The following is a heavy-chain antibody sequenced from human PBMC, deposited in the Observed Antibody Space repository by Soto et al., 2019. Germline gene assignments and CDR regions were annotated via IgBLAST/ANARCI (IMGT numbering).Heavy chain of an antibody. CDR3: ATAYDGLEGDY. CDR2: IWYDGSNK. V-gene: IGHV3-33*01. J-gene: IGHJ4*02. Sequence: GGSLRLSCAASGFTFSSYGMHWVRQAPGKGLEWVAVIWYDGSNKYYADSVKGRFTISRDNSKNTLYLQMNSLRAEDTAVYYCATAYDGLEGDYWGQGTLVTVSS. CDR1: GFTFSSYG. D-gene: IGHD1-1*01.